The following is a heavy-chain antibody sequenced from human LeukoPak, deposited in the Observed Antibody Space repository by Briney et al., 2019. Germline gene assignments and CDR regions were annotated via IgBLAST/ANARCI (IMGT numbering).Heavy chain of an antibody. CDR3: ARLYGNYQNYFDY. Sequence: SETLSLTCTVSGGSISSISYYWGWIRQPPGKGLEWIGHIYYRGSTFYNPSLRGRVTISVDTSKNHFSVKLRSVTAADTAVYYCARLYGNYQNYFDYWGQGTLVTVSS. V-gene: IGHV4-39*07. CDR2: IYYRGST. CDR1: GGSISSISYY. D-gene: IGHD1-7*01. J-gene: IGHJ4*02.